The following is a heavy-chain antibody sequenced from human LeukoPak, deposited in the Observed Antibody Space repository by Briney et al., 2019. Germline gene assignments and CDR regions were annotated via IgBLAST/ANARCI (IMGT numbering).Heavy chain of an antibody. CDR3: AKGPIYQLSPSAWFDP. J-gene: IGHJ5*02. CDR1: GFTFSSYG. CDR2: IRYDGSNK. V-gene: IGHV3-30*02. Sequence: GGSLRLSCAASGFTFSSYGMHWVRQAPGKGLEWVAFIRYDGSNKYYADSVKGRFTISRDNSKNTLYLQMNSLRAEDTAVYYCAKGPIYQLSPSAWFDPWGQGTLVTVSS. D-gene: IGHD2-2*01.